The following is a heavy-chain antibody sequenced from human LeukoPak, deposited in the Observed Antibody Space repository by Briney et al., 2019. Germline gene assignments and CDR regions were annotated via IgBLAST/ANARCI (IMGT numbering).Heavy chain of an antibody. CDR2: ISIDGKKS. D-gene: IGHD3/OR15-3a*01. CDR3: AKAAGKENGYDFFFEH. Sequence: PGRSLRLSCAASGFTFSSYGMHWARQAPGKGLEWVAVISIDGKKSYYADSVKGRFTISRDNSKSTLFLQMNSLRAEDTAVYFCAKAAGKENGYDFFFEHWGQGTLVTVSS. CDR1: GFTFSSYG. J-gene: IGHJ1*01. V-gene: IGHV3-30*18.